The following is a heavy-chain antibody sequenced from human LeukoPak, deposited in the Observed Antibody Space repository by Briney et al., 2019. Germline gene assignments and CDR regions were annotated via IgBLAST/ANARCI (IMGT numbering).Heavy chain of an antibody. V-gene: IGHV3-7*03. CDR2: INEAGVEK. CDR3: ARELSRTGAFDY. D-gene: IGHD3-10*01. J-gene: IGHJ4*02. Sequence: GWSLRLSCEASEFTFSSYWMHWVRQPPGKGLEWVANINEAGVEKYHVDSVKGRFTIFRDNAKNSPYLQMNNLRAEDTAVYYCARELSRTGAFDYWGQGTLVTVSS. CDR1: EFTFSSYW.